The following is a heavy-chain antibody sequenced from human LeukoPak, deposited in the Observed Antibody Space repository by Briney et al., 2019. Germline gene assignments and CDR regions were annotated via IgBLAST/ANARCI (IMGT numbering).Heavy chain of an antibody. V-gene: IGHV3-23*01. CDR2: TSGSGGST. D-gene: IGHD3-10*01. CDR1: GFTFSSYA. CDR3: AKELGNYYGSGSYRPPIY. Sequence: GGSLRLSCAASGFTFSSYAMSWVRQAPGKGLEWASATSGSGGSTYYADSVKGRFTISRDNSKNTLYLQMNSLRAEDTAVYYCAKELGNYYGSGSYRPPIYWGQGTLVTVSS. J-gene: IGHJ4*02.